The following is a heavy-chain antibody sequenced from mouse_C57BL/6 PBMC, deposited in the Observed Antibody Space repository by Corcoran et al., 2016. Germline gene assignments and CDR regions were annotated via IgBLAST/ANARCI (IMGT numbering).Heavy chain of an antibody. CDR1: GYTFTDYY. CDR2: INPNNGGT. V-gene: IGHV1-26*01. J-gene: IGHJ2*01. D-gene: IGHD2-1*01. CDR3: ARGYYGNLDN. Sequence: EVQLQQSGPELVKPGASVKIACKASGYTFTDYYMNWVKQSHGKSLEWIGDINPNNGGTSYNQKFKGKATLTVDKSSSTAYMELRSLTSEDSAVYYCARGYYGNLDNWGQGTTLTVSS.